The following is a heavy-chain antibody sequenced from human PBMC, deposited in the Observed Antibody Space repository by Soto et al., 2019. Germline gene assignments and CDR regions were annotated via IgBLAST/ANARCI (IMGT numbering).Heavy chain of an antibody. V-gene: IGHV4-39*07. D-gene: IGHD3-10*01. Sequence: SETLSLTSTVSCGSISTRNSRCVGLPQPAGKGLGWMGKIYHGGSTNYNSPHKSRVIIAVDKSKNQFSLQLCSMTAANTALYYGAAHFGSNYGALDYWGQGTQVTVSS. CDR2: IYHGGST. CDR1: CGSISTRNSR. CDR3: AAHFGSNYGALDY. J-gene: IGHJ4*02.